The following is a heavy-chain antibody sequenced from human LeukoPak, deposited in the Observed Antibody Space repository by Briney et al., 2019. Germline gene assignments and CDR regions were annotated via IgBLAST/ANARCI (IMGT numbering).Heavy chain of an antibody. Sequence: SETLSLTCTVSGGSISGSSYYWGWIRQPPGKGLEWLGSIYYSGSTYYNPSLKSRVTISVDTSKNQFSLKLSSVTAADTAVYYCARLAVAGLYYYYYYYMDVWGKGTTVTVSS. CDR2: IYYSGST. CDR3: ARLAVAGLYYYYYYYMDV. V-gene: IGHV4-39*01. J-gene: IGHJ6*03. CDR1: GGSISGSSYY. D-gene: IGHD6-19*01.